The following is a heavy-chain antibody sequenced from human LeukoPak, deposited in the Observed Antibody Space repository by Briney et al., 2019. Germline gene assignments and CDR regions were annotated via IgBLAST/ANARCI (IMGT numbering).Heavy chain of an antibody. CDR3: ARDPPTYYYDSSGYFDY. J-gene: IGHJ4*02. Sequence: GRSLRLSCAASGFTFSSYSMNWVRQAPGKGLEWVSSISSSSSYIYYADSVKGRFTISRDNAKNSLYLQMNSLRAEDTAVYYCARDPPTYYYDSSGYFDYWGQGTLVTVSS. CDR1: GFTFSSYS. V-gene: IGHV3-21*01. D-gene: IGHD3-22*01. CDR2: ISSSSSYI.